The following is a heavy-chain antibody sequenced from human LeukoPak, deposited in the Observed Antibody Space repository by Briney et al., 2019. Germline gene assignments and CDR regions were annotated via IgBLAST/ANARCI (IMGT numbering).Heavy chain of an antibody. CDR3: ARDQGYSYGPGAAFDI. D-gene: IGHD5-18*01. J-gene: IGHJ3*02. CDR1: GGSISSSSYY. Sequence: SETLSLTCTVSGGSISSSSYYWGWIRQPPGKGLEWIGSIYYSGSTYYNPSLKSRVTISVDTSKNQFSLKLSSVTAADTAVYYCARDQGYSYGPGAAFDIWGQGTMVTVSS. V-gene: IGHV4-39*07. CDR2: IYYSGST.